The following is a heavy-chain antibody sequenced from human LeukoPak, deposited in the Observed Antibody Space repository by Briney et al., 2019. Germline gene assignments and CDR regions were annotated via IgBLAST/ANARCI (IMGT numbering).Heavy chain of an antibody. V-gene: IGHV3-23*01. D-gene: IGHD4-17*01. CDR3: AKDPNGDYTGAFDFDI. J-gene: IGHJ3*02. CDR2: IMGSGATT. Sequence: GGSLRLSCAASGFTFSSYAMTWVRQAPGKGLEWVSAIMGSGATTYYADSVKGRFTISRDNSKNTLYLQMNNLRAEDTAVYYCAKDPNGDYTGAFDFDIWGQGTMVTVSS. CDR1: GFTFSSYA.